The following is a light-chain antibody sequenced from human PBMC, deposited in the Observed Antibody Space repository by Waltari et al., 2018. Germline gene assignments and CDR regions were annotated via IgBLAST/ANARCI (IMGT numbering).Light chain of an antibody. CDR1: SPNIGSNT. Sequence: QSVLTQPPSASGTSGQGDTISCSGSSPNIGSNTVNWDQHFPGTSPRLLFYTNDQRPSGVPDRFSASRSGTSASLAISGLRSEDEADYYCAAWDDSLNGQVFGGGTKLTVL. CDR2: TND. V-gene: IGLV1-44*01. J-gene: IGLJ3*02. CDR3: AAWDDSLNGQV.